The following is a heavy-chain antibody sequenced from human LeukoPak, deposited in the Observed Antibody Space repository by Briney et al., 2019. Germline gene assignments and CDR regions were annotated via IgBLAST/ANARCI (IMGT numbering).Heavy chain of an antibody. D-gene: IGHD3-22*01. V-gene: IGHV1-2*02. J-gene: IGHJ3*02. CDR2: INPNSGGT. Sequence: ASVKVSCKASGYTFTGYYMHWVRQAPGQGLEWMGWINPNSGGTNYAQKFQGRVTMTRDTSISTAYMELRSLRSDDTAVYYCARDSHYYDSSGYLVKDAFDIWGQGTMVTVSS. CDR1: GYTFTGYY. CDR3: ARDSHYYDSSGYLVKDAFDI.